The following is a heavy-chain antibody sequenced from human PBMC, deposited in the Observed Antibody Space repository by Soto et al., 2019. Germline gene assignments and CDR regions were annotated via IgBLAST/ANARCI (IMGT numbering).Heavy chain of an antibody. D-gene: IGHD5-18*01. CDR2: ISYDGSNK. J-gene: IGHJ6*02. Sequence: GGSLRLSCAASGFTFSSYGMHWVRQAPGKGLEWVAVISYDGSNKYYADSVKGRFTISRDNSKNTLYLQMNSLRAEDTAVYYCARGNGGYSYGMDVWGQGTTVTVSS. CDR1: GFTFSSYG. V-gene: IGHV3-30*03. CDR3: ARGNGGYSYGMDV.